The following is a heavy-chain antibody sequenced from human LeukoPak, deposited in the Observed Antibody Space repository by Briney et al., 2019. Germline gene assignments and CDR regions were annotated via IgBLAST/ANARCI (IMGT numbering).Heavy chain of an antibody. D-gene: IGHD2-2*01. CDR2: ISGSGGST. CDR3: AKSTSYCSRTSCYCHPTNY. J-gene: IGHJ4*02. Sequence: GGSLRLSCAASGFTFSSYAMSWVRQAPGKGLEWVSAISGSGGSTYYADSVKGRFTISRDNSKNTLYLQMNSLRAEDTAVYYCAKSTSYCSRTSCYCHPTNYWGQGTLVTVSS. V-gene: IGHV3-23*01. CDR1: GFTFSSYA.